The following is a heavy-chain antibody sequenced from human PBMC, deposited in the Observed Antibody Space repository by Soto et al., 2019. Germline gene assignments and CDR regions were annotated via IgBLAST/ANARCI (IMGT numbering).Heavy chain of an antibody. J-gene: IGHJ5*01. CDR3: AGKFKQWIVYWFNS. V-gene: IGHV5-10-1*01. CDR2: IDPSDSYT. Sequence: GESLKISCKGSGFTFTSYWISWVRQMPGKGLEWMGSIDPSDSYTNYSPSFKGRVTISADKSISTAYLQWSSLKASDTAMYYCAGKFKQWIVYWFNSWGQGTLVTVSS. D-gene: IGHD6-19*01. CDR1: GFTFTSYW.